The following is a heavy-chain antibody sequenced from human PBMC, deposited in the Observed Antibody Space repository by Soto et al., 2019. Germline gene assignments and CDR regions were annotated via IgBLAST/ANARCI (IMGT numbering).Heavy chain of an antibody. CDR2: FDPEDGET. D-gene: IGHD5-18*01. CDR1: GYTLTELS. CDR3: ATLPYSYGFNWFDP. V-gene: IGHV1-24*01. J-gene: IGHJ5*02. Sequence: ASVKVSGKVSGYTLTELSMHWVRQAPGKGLEWMGGFDPEDGETIYAQKFQGRVTMTEDTSTDTAYMELSSLRSEDTAVYYCATLPYSYGFNWFDPWGQGTLVTVSS.